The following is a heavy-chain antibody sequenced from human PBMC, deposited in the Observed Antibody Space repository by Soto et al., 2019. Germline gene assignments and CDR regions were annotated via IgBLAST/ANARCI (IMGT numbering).Heavy chain of an antibody. Sequence: GGSLRLSCAASGFTFSSYAMHWVRQAPGKGLEWVAVISYDGSNKYYADSVKGRFTISRDNSKNTLYLQMNSLRAEDMAVYYCVMVATQRSESPFDYWGQGTLVTVSS. CDR1: GFTFSSYA. V-gene: IGHV3-30*04. CDR2: ISYDGSNK. CDR3: VMVATQRSESPFDY. J-gene: IGHJ4*02. D-gene: IGHD5-12*01.